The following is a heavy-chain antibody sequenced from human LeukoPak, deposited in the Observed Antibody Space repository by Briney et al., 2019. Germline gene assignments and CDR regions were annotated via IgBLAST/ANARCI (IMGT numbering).Heavy chain of an antibody. CDR3: ARGSSGSYYSNFDY. Sequence: ASVKVSCKASGYTFTSYGISWVRQAPGQGLEWMGWISAYNGNTNYAQKLQGRVNMTTDPATSTAYMELRSLRSDDTAVYYCARGSSGSYYSNFDYWGQGTLVTVSS. J-gene: IGHJ4*02. V-gene: IGHV1-18*01. CDR2: ISAYNGNT. CDR1: GYTFTSYG. D-gene: IGHD3-10*01.